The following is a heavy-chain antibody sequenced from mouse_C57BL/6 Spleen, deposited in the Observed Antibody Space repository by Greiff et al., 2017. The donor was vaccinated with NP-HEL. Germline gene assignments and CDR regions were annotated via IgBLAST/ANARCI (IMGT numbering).Heavy chain of an antibody. V-gene: IGHV5-4*01. Sequence: EVQGVESGGGLVKPGGSLKLSCAASGFTFSSYAMSWVRQTPEKRLEWVATISDGGSYTYYPGNVKGRFTISRDNAKNNPYLQLSHLKSEDTAMYYCARDGHYGNYGYWGQGTTLTVSS. CDR2: ISDGGSYT. J-gene: IGHJ2*01. CDR1: GFTFSSYA. D-gene: IGHD2-1*01. CDR3: ARDGHYGNYGY.